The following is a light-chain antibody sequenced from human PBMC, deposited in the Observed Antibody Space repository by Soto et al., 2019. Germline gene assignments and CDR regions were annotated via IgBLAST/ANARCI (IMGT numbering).Light chain of an antibody. Sequence: EIVLTQSPVTLSLSPGERATLSCRASQTISTNLAWYQQKPGQAPRLLIYDASYRATGFPARFSGSGSGTDFALTITSVEPDDVAIYYCQQRSFWPITFGQGTRLEI. CDR1: QTISTN. V-gene: IGKV3-11*01. CDR2: DAS. J-gene: IGKJ5*01. CDR3: QQRSFWPIT.